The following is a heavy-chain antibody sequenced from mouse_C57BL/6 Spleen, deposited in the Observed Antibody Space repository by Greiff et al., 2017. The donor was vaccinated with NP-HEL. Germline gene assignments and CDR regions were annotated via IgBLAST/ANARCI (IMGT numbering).Heavy chain of an antibody. CDR3: ARGDSSGSWFAY. V-gene: IGHV1-54*01. CDR2: INPGSGGT. Sequence: VQLQQSGAELVRPGTSVKVSCKASGYAFTNYLIEWVKQRPGQGLEWIGVINPGSGGTNYNEKFKGKATLTADKSSSTAYMQRSSLTSEDSAVYFCARGDSSGSWFAYWGQGTLVTVSA. J-gene: IGHJ3*01. D-gene: IGHD3-2*02. CDR1: GYAFTNYL.